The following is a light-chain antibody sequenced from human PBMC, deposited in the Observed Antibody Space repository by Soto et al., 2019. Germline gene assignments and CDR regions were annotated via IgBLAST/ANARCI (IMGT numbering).Light chain of an antibody. V-gene: IGLV3-9*01. J-gene: IGLJ3*02. CDR3: QVWDSSTAWV. CDR2: RDR. Sequence: SYELTQPLSVSVAPRQTARITCGGNNIGRKNVHWYQQKPGQAPVLVIYRDRNRPSGIPERFSGSNSGNTATLTISRAQAGDEADYYCQVWDSSTAWVFGGGTKLTVL. CDR1: NIGRKN.